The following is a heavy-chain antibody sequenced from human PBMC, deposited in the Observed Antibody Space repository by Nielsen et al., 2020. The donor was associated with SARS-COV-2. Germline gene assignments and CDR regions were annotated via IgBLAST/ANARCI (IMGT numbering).Heavy chain of an antibody. CDR1: GGSISSGGHY. D-gene: IGHD2-8*01. CDR3: ARVPAPACNNGVCYGGQPIDH. V-gene: IGHV4-31*03. J-gene: IGHJ4*02. CDR2: IYHSGSA. Sequence: SETLSLTCTVSGGSISSGGHYWSWVRQHPGEGLEWIGNIYHSGSAYYNPSLKGRVTLSIDTSENQFSLRLTSVTGADTAVYYCARVPAPACNNGVCYGGQPIDHWGQGMLVTVSS.